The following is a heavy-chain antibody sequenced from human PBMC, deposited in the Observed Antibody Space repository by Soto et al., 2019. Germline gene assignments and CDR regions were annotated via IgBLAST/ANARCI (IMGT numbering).Heavy chain of an antibody. CDR1: GFTFSSHW. J-gene: IGHJ3*02. D-gene: IGHD6-19*01. CDR2: IKQDGSEK. Sequence: GGSLRLSCAASGFTFSSHWMSWVRQAPGKGLEWVANIKQDGSEKYYVDSVKGRFTISRDNAKNSLYLQMNSLRAEDTAVYYCACSGWYVSAFDIWGQGSMVTVSS. CDR3: ACSGWYVSAFDI. V-gene: IGHV3-7*01.